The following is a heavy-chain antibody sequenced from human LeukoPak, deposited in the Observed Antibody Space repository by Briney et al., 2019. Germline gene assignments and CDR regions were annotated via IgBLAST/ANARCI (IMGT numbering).Heavy chain of an antibody. V-gene: IGHV3-21*06. CDR2: ISGSGNYI. J-gene: IGHJ6*03. Sequence: GGSLRLSCAASVVTFSTYTMTWVRQAPGKGLEWVSSISGSGNYIYYADSLKGRFTTSRDNANNLLFLQMSSLRAEDTAVYFCAGLRRAYYYYMDVWGKGTTVTVSS. CDR3: AGLRRAYYYYMDV. CDR1: VVTFSTYT.